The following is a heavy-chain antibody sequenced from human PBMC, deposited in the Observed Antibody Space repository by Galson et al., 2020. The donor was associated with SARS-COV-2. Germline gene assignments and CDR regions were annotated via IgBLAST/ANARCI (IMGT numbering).Heavy chain of an antibody. V-gene: IGHV5-51*01. D-gene: IGHD3-22*01. CDR3: ARASGVVVITSHFDY. J-gene: IGHJ4*02. CDR2: IYPGDSDT. Sequence: GESLKISCKGSGYSFTSYWIGWVRQMPGKGLEWMGIIYPGDSDTRYSPSFQGQVTISADKSISTAYLQWSSLKASDTAMYYCARASGVVVITSHFDYWGQGTLVTVSS. CDR1: GYSFTSYW.